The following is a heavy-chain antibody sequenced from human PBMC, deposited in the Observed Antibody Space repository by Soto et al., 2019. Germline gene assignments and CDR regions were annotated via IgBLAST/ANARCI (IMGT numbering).Heavy chain of an antibody. CDR3: ARHHVRGRTIVGAAEY. J-gene: IGHJ4*02. CDR1: GGCSSSSGGY. V-gene: IGHV4-39*01. CDR2: IYYSGST. D-gene: IGHD1-26*01. Sequence: LVTLSLTCSVSGGCSSSSGGYCGRISQPPGKGLEWIGSIYYSGSTYYNPSLKSRVSISVDTSKNQLFLNMSSVTAADTAMYYCARHHVRGRTIVGAAEYWGQGTLVTVS.